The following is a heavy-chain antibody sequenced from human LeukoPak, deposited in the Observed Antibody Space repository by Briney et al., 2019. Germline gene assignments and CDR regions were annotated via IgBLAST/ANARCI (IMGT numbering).Heavy chain of an antibody. J-gene: IGHJ3*02. CDR1: GGSISGYY. CDR3: ARRTKRDTAYAFDI. V-gene: IGHV4-59*08. CDR2: IYYGGST. D-gene: IGHD5-18*01. Sequence: SETRSLTCTVSGGSISGYYWSWIRQPPGKGLEWIGYIYYGGSTNYNPSLKSRVTISEDTSKKQFSLKLSSVTAADTAVYYCARRTKRDTAYAFDIWGQGTMVTVSS.